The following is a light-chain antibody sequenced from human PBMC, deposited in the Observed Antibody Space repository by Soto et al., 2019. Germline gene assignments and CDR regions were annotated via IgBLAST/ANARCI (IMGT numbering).Light chain of an antibody. Sequence: QSALTQPASVSVSPGQSITVSCTGTSSDVGAFNFVSWYQQHPGKAPKLMIYNVYDRPSGVSYRFSGSKYGNTASLTISGLQGEDEADYYCNSYTGSRTYVFGTGTKVTVL. J-gene: IGLJ1*01. CDR2: NVY. CDR3: NSYTGSRTYV. CDR1: SSDVGAFNF. V-gene: IGLV2-14*03.